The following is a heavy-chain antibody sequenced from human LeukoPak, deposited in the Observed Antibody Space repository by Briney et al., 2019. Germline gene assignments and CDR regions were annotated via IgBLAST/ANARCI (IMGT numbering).Heavy chain of an antibody. CDR2: IYYSGST. D-gene: IGHD4-17*01. J-gene: IGHJ6*02. Sequence: SETLSLTCTVSGGSISSGDYYWSWIRQPPGKGLEWIGYIYYSGSTYYNPSLKSRVTISVDTSKNQFSLKLSSVTAADTAVYYCARDRGGYGDYARDYYYYGMDVWGQGTTVTVSS. CDR1: GGSISSGDYY. V-gene: IGHV4-30-4*02. CDR3: ARDRGGYGDYARDYYYYGMDV.